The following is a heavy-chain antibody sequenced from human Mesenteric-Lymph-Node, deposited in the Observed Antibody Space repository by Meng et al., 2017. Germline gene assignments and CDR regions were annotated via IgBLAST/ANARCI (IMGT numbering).Heavy chain of an antibody. CDR3: AREVIIEIVGPQHFDI. D-gene: IGHD3-9*01. Sequence: SETLSLTCTVSGGSISSYYWSWIRQPAGKGLEWIGSVFYGGNSYYNPSLKSRLTISVDTSKNQFSLKLTSVTAADTAVYFCAREVIIEIVGPQHFDIWGRGKLVTVSS. J-gene: IGHJ4*02. CDR2: VFYGGNS. V-gene: IGHV4-4*07. CDR1: GGSISSYY.